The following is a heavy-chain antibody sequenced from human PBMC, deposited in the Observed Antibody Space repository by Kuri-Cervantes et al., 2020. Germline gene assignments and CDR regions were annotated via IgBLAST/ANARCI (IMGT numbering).Heavy chain of an antibody. CDR3: ASWAGIISNWYGPFDY. J-gene: IGHJ4*02. CDR2: ISSDGSNK. V-gene: IGHV3-30*03. Sequence: GESLKISCAASGFTFSSHGMHWVRQAPGKGLEWIALISSDGSNKYYVDSVKGRFTISRDNAKNTLHLQMSSLRAEDTAVYYCASWAGIISNWYGPFDYWGQGTLVTGSS. D-gene: IGHD6-13*01. CDR1: GFTFSSHG.